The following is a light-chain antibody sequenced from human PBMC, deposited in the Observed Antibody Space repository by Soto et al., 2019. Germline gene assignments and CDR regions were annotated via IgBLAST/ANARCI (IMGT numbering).Light chain of an antibody. CDR2: ATS. J-gene: IGKJ1*01. V-gene: IGKV1-27*01. CDR3: QEYNSAPWS. CDR1: QDIKSY. Sequence: DTQMTQSPSSLSAAIGDKVTISCRATQDIKSYLAWYQQKPGTAPRLLIYATSTLQSGVPSRFSGSGYGTDFTLTISGLQPEDVATYYCQEYNSAPWSFAQGTKVEIK.